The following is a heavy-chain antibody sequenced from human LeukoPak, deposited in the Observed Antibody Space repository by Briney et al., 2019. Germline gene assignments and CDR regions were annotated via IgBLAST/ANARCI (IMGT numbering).Heavy chain of an antibody. CDR2: IYSGGNT. Sequence: GGSLRLSCAASGFSVSSNYMSWVRQAPGKGLEWVSVIYSGGNTYYADSVKGRFTISRDNSKNTLYLQMNSLKTEDTAVYYCTTGRGVLLWFGELFSEFDYWGQGTLVTVSS. D-gene: IGHD3-10*01. CDR1: GFSVSSNY. J-gene: IGHJ4*02. CDR3: TTGRGVLLWFGELFSEFDY. V-gene: IGHV3-53*01.